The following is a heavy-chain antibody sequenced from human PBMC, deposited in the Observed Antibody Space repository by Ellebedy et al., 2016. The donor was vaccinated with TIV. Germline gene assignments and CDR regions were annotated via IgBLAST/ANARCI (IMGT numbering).Heavy chain of an antibody. Sequence: MPSETLSLTCTVSGVSISGFHWTWIRQPPGKGLEWIGYIYFSGSTNYNPSLKSRVTMSLDASKNQFSLKLSSVTAADTAVYYCTRGPAPSGYGMDVWGQGTTVTVSS. D-gene: IGHD2-2*01. CDR3: TRGPAPSGYGMDV. V-gene: IGHV4-59*12. CDR1: GVSISGFH. J-gene: IGHJ6*02. CDR2: IYFSGST.